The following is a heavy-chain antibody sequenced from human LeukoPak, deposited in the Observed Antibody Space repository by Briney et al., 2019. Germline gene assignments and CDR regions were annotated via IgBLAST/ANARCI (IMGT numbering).Heavy chain of an antibody. D-gene: IGHD3-3*02. CDR2: IYYSGST. V-gene: IGHV4-59*01. CDR1: GGAISSYY. Sequence: PETLSLTCTVSGGAISSYYWSWIGQPPGQGLEWSGYIYYSGSTNYNPSLKSRVTISVDTSKNQFSLKLSSVTAADTAVYYCARDLASSLFDIWGQGTMVTVSS. CDR3: ARDLASSLFDI. J-gene: IGHJ3*02.